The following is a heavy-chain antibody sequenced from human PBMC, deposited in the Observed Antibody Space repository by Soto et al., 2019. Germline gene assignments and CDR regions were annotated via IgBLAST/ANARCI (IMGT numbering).Heavy chain of an antibody. J-gene: IGHJ6*02. CDR3: AQDKERQQLGGNYYYFTDI. CDR2: IIPLFRTP. D-gene: IGHD1-1*01. V-gene: IGHV1-69*12. CDR1: GGTFSSSA. Sequence: QVQLVQSGAEVKKPGSSVKVSCKASGGTFSSSAFSWVRQAPGQGLVWMGGIIPLFRTPDYGESFQGRVTITADESAGTVYMELTPLRSEDTDVYYCAQDKERQQLGGNYYYFTDIWGQGTTVTVSS.